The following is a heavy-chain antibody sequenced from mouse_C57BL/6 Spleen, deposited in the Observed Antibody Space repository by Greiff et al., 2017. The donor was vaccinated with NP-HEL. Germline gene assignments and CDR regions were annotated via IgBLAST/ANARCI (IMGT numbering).Heavy chain of an antibody. CDR3: ARGLRPYHYYAMDY. Sequence: VQLQQPGAELVRPGSSVKLSCKASGYTFTSYWMHWVKQRPIQGLEWIGNIDPSDSETHYNQKFKDKATLTVDKSSSTAYMQLSSLTSEDSAVYYCARGLRPYHYYAMDYWGQGTSVTVSS. J-gene: IGHJ4*01. CDR1: GYTFTSYW. V-gene: IGHV1-52*01. CDR2: IDPSDSET. D-gene: IGHD2-4*01.